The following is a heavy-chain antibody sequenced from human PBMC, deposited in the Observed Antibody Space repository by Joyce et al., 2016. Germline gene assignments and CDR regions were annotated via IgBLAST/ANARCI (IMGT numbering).Heavy chain of an antibody. V-gene: IGHV3-74*01. CDR3: ARDLEFSSGWPDY. CDR2: IKIDGTNT. Sequence: EVQLVESGGALVQPGGSLRLSCTASGSIFHRDWMNWVDKGLREGLMWVERIKIDGTNTRYAGSGKGRFTISRDNAKNTLYLEMHNLSPDDTAMYYCARDLEFSSGWPDYWGQGTPVTVSS. D-gene: IGHD6-19*01. CDR1: GSIFHRDW. J-gene: IGHJ4*02.